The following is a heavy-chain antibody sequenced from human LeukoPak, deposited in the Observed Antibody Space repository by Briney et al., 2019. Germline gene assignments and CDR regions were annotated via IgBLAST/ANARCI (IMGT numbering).Heavy chain of an antibody. Sequence: SETLSLTCTVSGGSISSSSYYWGWIRQPPGKGLEWIGEINHSGSTNYNPSLKSRVTISVDTSKNQFSLKLSSVTAADTAVYYCATRKAAAGTLFGYWGQGTLVTVSS. J-gene: IGHJ4*02. CDR3: ATRKAAAGTLFGY. CDR1: GGSISSSSYY. CDR2: INHSGST. V-gene: IGHV4-39*07. D-gene: IGHD6-13*01.